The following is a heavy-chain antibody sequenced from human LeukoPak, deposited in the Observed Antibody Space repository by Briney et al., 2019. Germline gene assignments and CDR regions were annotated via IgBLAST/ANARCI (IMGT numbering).Heavy chain of an antibody. J-gene: IGHJ6*03. CDR1: GFTFSSYS. V-gene: IGHV3-21*01. CDR3: AREYAEWLLDYYYMDV. CDR2: ISSSSSYI. D-gene: IGHD3-3*01. Sequence: GGSLRLSCAASGFTFSSYSMNWVRQAPGKGLEWVSSISSSSSYIYYADSVKGRFTISRDNAKNSLYLQMNSLRAEDTAVYYCAREYAEWLLDYYYMDVWGKGTTVTVSS.